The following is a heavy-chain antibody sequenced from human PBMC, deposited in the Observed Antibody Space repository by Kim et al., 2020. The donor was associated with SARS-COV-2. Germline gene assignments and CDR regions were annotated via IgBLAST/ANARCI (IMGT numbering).Heavy chain of an antibody. J-gene: IGHJ6*02. Sequence: RITISRDNSKNTLYLQMNSLRAEDTAVYYCAKDLPTPLTVHYYYYGMDVWGQGTTVTVSS. D-gene: IGHD4-17*01. CDR3: AKDLPTPLTVHYYYYGMDV. V-gene: IGHV3-30*02.